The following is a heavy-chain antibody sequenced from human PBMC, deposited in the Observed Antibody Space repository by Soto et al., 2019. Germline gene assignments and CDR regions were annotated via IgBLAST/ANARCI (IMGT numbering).Heavy chain of an antibody. V-gene: IGHV1-18*01. D-gene: IGHD6-19*01. CDR2: ISAYNGNT. CDR3: ARARSSSGWYDYYYYGMDV. CDR1: GYSFTTYG. J-gene: IGHJ6*02. Sequence: ASVKVSCKASGYSFTTYGISWVRQAPGQGLEWMGWISAYNGNTNYAQKLQGRVTMTTDTSTSTAYMELRSLRSDDTAVYYRARARSSSGWYDYYYYGMDVWGQGTTVTVSS.